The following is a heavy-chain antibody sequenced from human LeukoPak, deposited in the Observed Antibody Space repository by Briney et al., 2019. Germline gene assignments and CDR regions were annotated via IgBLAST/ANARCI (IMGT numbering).Heavy chain of an antibody. CDR1: GFTFSSYG. V-gene: IGHV3-33*01. Sequence: PGGSLRLSCAASGFTFSSYGMHWVRQAPGKGLEWVAVIWYDGSNKYYADSVKGRFTNSRDNSKNTLYLQMNSLRAEDTAVYYCARDYGEGRYYFDYWGQGTLVTVSS. CDR2: IWYDGSNK. CDR3: ARDYGEGRYYFDY. D-gene: IGHD4-17*01. J-gene: IGHJ4*02.